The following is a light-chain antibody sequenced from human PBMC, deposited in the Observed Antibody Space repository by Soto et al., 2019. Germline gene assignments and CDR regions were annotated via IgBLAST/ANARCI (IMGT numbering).Light chain of an antibody. Sequence: DIQMTQSPSTLSASVGDRVTITCRASQSISSWLAWYQQKPGKAPKLLIYKTSSLESGVTSRFSGSGSGTEFTLTISSLQPDDFATYYCQEGYTFGQGTKLEIK. V-gene: IGKV1-5*03. CDR3: QEGYT. CDR1: QSISSW. J-gene: IGKJ2*01. CDR2: KTS.